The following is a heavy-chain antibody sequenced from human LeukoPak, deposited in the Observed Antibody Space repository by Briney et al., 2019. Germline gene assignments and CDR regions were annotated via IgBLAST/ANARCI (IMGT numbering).Heavy chain of an antibody. J-gene: IGHJ5*02. CDR1: GYTFSSYG. CDR3: ARDLTRDGYTWFDP. D-gene: IGHD5-24*01. CDR2: ISAYKGNT. V-gene: IGHV1-18*01. Sequence: GASVKVSCKACGYTFSSYGTTWVRQAPGQGLEWMGWISAYKGNTKYAQKLQGRVIMTIDTSTSTAYMEMRSLRSDDTAVYFCARDLTRDGYTWFDPWGQGTLVTVSS.